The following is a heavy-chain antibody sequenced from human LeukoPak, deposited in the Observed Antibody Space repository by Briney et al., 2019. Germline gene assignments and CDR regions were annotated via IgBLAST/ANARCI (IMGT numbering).Heavy chain of an antibody. CDR1: GFSFSTYN. J-gene: IGHJ5*02. CDR3: ARGPPLFDP. Sequence: GGSLRLSCAASGFSFSTYNMNWVRQAPGKGLEWISFISSSSIDTIYYADSVKGRFTISRDNAKNSLYLQMNSLRAEDTAVYYCARGPPLFDPWGQGTLVAVSS. CDR2: ISSSSIDTI. V-gene: IGHV3-48*04.